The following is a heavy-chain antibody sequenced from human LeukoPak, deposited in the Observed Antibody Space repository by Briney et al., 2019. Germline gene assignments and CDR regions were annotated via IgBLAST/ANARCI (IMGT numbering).Heavy chain of an antibody. CDR3: ARGWSYDFWSGYYSDAFDI. CDR2: IYTSGST. D-gene: IGHD3-3*01. V-gene: IGHV4-4*07. J-gene: IGHJ3*02. CDR1: GGSISSYY. Sequence: SETLSLTCTVSGGSISSYYWSWIRQPAGKGLEWIGRIYTSGSTNYNPSLKSRVTMSVDTSKNQFSLKLSSVTAADTAVYYCARGWSYDFWSGYYSDAFDIWGQGTMVTVSS.